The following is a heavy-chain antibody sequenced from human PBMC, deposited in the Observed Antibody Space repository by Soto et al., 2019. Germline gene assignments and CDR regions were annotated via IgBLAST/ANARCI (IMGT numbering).Heavy chain of an antibody. CDR3: AHEGTALGAFDI. CDR1: GFSLSTIGVG. CDR2: IYWGDDK. Sequence: QITLKESGPTLVKPTQTLTLTCTFSGFSLSTIGVGVGWVRQPPGKALEWIALIYWGDDKRYTPSLKSRLTITMDTSKNQLVLKMTNMDPLDTGTYYCAHEGTALGAFDIWGQGTIVTVSS. D-gene: IGHD6-13*01. J-gene: IGHJ3*02. V-gene: IGHV2-5*02.